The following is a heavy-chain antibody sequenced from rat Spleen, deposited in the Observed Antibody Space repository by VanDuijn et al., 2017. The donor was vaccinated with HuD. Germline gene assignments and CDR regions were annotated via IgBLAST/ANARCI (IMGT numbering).Heavy chain of an antibody. Sequence: EVQLMESGGGLVQPGRSLKLSCVASGFTFNNYWMTWIRQAPGKGLEWVASITNTGRNTYYPDSVKGRFTISRDTAKSSLYLQMNSLKSEDTATYYCARQGIGITRDYVMDAWGQGASVIVSS. CDR1: GFTFNNYW. CDR2: ITNTGRNT. J-gene: IGHJ4*01. CDR3: ARQGIGITRDYVMDA. D-gene: IGHD1-5*01. V-gene: IGHV5-31*01.